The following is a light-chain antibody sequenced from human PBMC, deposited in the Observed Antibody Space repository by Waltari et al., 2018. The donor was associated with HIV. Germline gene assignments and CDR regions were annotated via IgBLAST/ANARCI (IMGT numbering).Light chain of an antibody. J-gene: IGLJ1*01. CDR3: GTWDSRLSAFV. CDR1: SSNILNTY. CDR2: DNN. V-gene: IGLV1-51*01. Sequence: QSILTQPPSFSATPGQRVTISCSGNSSNILNTYVSWYQHFPGTDTKLLIYDNNKRPSGIPDRCSGSKSGTSATLGITGLQTGDEADYYCGTWDSRLSAFVLGTGTSVTVL.